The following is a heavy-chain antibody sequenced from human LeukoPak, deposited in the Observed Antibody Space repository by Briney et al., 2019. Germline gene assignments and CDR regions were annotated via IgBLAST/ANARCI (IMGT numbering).Heavy chain of an antibody. Sequence: GGSLRLSCAASGFTFSSYGMHWVRQAPGKGLKWVAFIRYDGSNKYYADSVKGRFTISRDNSKNTLYLQMNSLRAEDTAVYYCAKGVSGPQYYFHFWGQGNMVTVSS. CDR1: GFTFSSYG. CDR2: IRYDGSNK. V-gene: IGHV3-30*02. CDR3: AKGVSGPQYYFHF. J-gene: IGHJ4*02. D-gene: IGHD2/OR15-2a*01.